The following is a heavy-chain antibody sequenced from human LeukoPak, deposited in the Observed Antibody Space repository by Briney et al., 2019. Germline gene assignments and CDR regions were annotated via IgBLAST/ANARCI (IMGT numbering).Heavy chain of an antibody. CDR2: INHSGST. D-gene: IGHD2-2*01. CDR3: ARARVVPAATPNWFDP. Sequence: SETLSLTCAVYGGSFSGYYWSWIRQPPGKGLEWIGEINHSGSTNYNPSLKSRVTISVDTSKNQFSLKLSSVTAAGTAVYYCARARVVPAATPNWFDPWGQGTLVTVSS. J-gene: IGHJ5*02. CDR1: GGSFSGYY. V-gene: IGHV4-34*01.